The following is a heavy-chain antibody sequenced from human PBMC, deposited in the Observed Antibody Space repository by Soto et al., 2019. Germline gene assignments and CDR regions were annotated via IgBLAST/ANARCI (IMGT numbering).Heavy chain of an antibody. CDR3: ARSEPYYDFWSGYYMVVNWCDX. D-gene: IGHD3-3*01. J-gene: IGHJ5*02. Sequence: SETLSLTCTVSGGSISSYYWSWIRQPPGKGLAWIVDIYYSGSTNYNTSLKSRVTISVDTSKNQFSLKLSSVTDADTAVYYCARSEPYYDFWSGYYMVVNWCDXCGQGTPVTGSX. V-gene: IGHV4-59*01. CDR2: IYYSGST. CDR1: GGSISSYY.